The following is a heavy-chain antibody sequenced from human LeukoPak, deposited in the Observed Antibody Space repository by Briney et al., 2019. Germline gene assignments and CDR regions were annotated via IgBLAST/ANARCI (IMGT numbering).Heavy chain of an antibody. D-gene: IGHD3-10*01. V-gene: IGHV1-58*01. J-gene: IGHJ6*02. CDR3: AATSIRMVQRIIYYGKDV. CDR1: GFTNSNSS. Sequence: ASVKVSCKASGFTNSNSSVQWVRQACGQRPEWIGWIVVGTGKTNYAQRLQERVTITRDMSTGTVDMELSSLRSEDTAVYYCAATSIRMVQRIIYYGKDVWGQGTTVTVSS. CDR2: IVVGTGKT.